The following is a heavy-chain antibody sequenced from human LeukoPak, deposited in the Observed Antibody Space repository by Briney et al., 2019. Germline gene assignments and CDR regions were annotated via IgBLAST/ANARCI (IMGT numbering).Heavy chain of an antibody. V-gene: IGHV4-61*01. CDR1: GGSFSSGSYY. D-gene: IGHD5-12*01. CDR3: ASGFSGYAYYYYGMDV. Sequence: SETLSLTCTVSGGSFSSGSYYWSWIRQPPGKGLEWIGYIYYSGSTNYNPSLKSRVTISVDTSKNQFSLKLSSVTAADTAVYYCASGFSGYAYYYYGMDVWGKGTTVTVSS. J-gene: IGHJ6*04. CDR2: IYYSGST.